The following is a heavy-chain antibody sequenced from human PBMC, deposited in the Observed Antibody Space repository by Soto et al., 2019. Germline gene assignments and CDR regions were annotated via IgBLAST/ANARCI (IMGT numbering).Heavy chain of an antibody. V-gene: IGHV3-23*01. J-gene: IGHJ4*02. CDR2: ISGSGGST. CDR3: ARQIVVVITDDY. Sequence: EVQLLESGGGLVQPGGSLRLSCAASGFTFSSYAMSWVRQAPGKGLEWVSAISGSGGSTYYADSVKGRFTISRDNSKNPLYLQMNSLRAEDTAVYYCARQIVVVITDDYWGQGTLVTVSS. CDR1: GFTFSSYA. D-gene: IGHD3-22*01.